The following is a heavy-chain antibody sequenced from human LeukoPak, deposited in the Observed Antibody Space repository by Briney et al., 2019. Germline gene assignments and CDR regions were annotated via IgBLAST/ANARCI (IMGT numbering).Heavy chain of an antibody. V-gene: IGHV3-33*01. D-gene: IGHD2-2*01. CDR3: ALGYCSSTSCYAGQY. J-gene: IGHJ4*02. Sequence: GGSLRLSCAASGFTFSSYGMHWVRQAPGKGLEWVAVKWYDGSNKYYADSVKGRFTISRDNSKNTLYLQMNSLRAEDTAVYYCALGYCSSTSCYAGQYWGQGTLVTVSS. CDR1: GFTFSSYG. CDR2: KWYDGSNK.